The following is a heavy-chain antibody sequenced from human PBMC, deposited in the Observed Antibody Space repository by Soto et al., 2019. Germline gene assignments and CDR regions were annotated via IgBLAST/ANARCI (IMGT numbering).Heavy chain of an antibody. CDR1: VDTTSSSSYY. CDR2: IYYSGST. V-gene: IGHV4-39*07. CDR3: ARTPDI. Sequence: SYTVSLTCTVSVDTTSSSSYYWGWIRQPPGNGLEWIGTIYYSGSTYYNPSLKSRVTISVDTSKNQFSLKLSSVTAADTAVYYCARTPDIWGQGTMVT. J-gene: IGHJ3*02.